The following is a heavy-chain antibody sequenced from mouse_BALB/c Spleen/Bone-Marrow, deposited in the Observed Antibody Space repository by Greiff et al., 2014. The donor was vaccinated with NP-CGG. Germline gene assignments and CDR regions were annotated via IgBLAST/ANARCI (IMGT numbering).Heavy chain of an antibody. Sequence: EVQLQQSGPELEKPGASVKISCKASGYSFTDSNMNWVKQSNGKNLEWIGNIDPYYGGTSYSQKFKGKATLTVDKSSSTAYMQLRSLTSEDSAVNYCAKRDYGSSSFDYWGQGTPLTV. D-gene: IGHD1-1*01. CDR1: GYSFTDSN. CDR2: IDPYYGGT. CDR3: AKRDYGSSSFDY. V-gene: IGHV1-39*01. J-gene: IGHJ2*01.